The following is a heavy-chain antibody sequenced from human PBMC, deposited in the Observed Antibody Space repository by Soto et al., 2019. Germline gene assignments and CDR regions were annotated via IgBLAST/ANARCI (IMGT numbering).Heavy chain of an antibody. CDR2: IVPSLDTT. CDR1: GGTFSSSG. D-gene: IGHD3-16*02. J-gene: IGHJ6*02. Sequence: QVHLVQSGTEVKKPGSSVKVSCKASGGTFSSSGFSWVRQAPGQGLEWMGMIVPSLDTTNYAQKFQARVTITADEVTSTAYMEWLSLRSEDTAVYYCARWPQPRYTADPYAVDVWGQGTRVIVSS. V-gene: IGHV1-69*11. CDR3: ARWPQPRYTADPYAVDV.